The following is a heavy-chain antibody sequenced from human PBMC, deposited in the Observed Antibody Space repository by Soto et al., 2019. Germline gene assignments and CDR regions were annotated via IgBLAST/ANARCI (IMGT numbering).Heavy chain of an antibody. CDR2: MNPNSGNT. CDR3: ARTIAYCGGDCYGRHNDAFDI. V-gene: IGHV1-8*01. J-gene: IGHJ3*02. Sequence: QVQLVQSGAEVKKPGASVKVSCKASGYTFTTYDVNWVRQATGQGPEWMGWMNPNSGNTGYAQKFQGRVTMTRNTSISTAYMEVSSLRSEDTAMYYCARTIAYCGGDCYGRHNDAFDIWGQGTMVTVSS. CDR1: GYTFTTYD. D-gene: IGHD2-21*02.